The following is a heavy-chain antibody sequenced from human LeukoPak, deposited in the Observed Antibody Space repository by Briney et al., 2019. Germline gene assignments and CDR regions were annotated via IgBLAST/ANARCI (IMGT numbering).Heavy chain of an antibody. J-gene: IGHJ6*02. Sequence: GALRLSCAASGFTFSSYAMSWVRRAPGKGLEWVSAISGSGGSTYYADSVKGRFTISRDNSKNTLYLQMNSLRAEDTAVYYCAKTGGYYDSSGYYYSDYYYGMDVWGQGTTVTVS. V-gene: IGHV3-23*01. CDR3: AKTGGYYDSSGYYYSDYYYGMDV. CDR2: ISGSGGST. CDR1: GFTFSSYA. D-gene: IGHD3-22*01.